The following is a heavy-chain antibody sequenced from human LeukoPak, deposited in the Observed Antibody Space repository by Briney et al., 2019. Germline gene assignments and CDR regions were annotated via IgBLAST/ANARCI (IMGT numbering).Heavy chain of an antibody. V-gene: IGHV4-34*01. Sequence: PSETLSLTCTVSGGSISSYYWSWIRQPPGKGLEWIGEINHSGSTNYNPSLKSRVTISVDTSKNQFSLKLSSVTAADTAVYYCARGPTYGPRIDYWGQGTLVTVSS. J-gene: IGHJ4*02. D-gene: IGHD4-17*01. CDR1: GGSISSYY. CDR2: INHSGST. CDR3: ARGPTYGPRIDY.